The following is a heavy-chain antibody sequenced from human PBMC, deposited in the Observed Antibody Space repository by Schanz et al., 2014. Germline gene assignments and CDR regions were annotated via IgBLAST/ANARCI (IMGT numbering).Heavy chain of an antibody. D-gene: IGHD5-12*01. J-gene: IGHJ4*02. V-gene: IGHV4-59*08. CDR1: GASMTNFY. CDR2: IYYSGAT. CDR3: ARLHGYRNDY. Sequence: QVQLQESGPGLVKPSETLSLTCTVSGASMTNFYWSWIRQPPGQGLEGIADIYYSGATTYNPSLKSRFSISVAPPKNQFSRKLTPATAADTAVYYCARLHGYRNDYWGQGTLVTVSS.